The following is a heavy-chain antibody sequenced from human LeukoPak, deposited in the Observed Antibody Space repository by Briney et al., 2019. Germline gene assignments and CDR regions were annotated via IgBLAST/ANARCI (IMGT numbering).Heavy chain of an antibody. V-gene: IGHV4-39*01. D-gene: IGHD5-24*01. J-gene: IGHJ3*02. CDR3: ARTVEVSTILSAIDI. Sequence: SETLSLTCTVSGGSISSSNYYWGWIRQSPGKGLEWIGSISYSGSAYYNPSLKSRVTISADTSKNQFSLKVSSVTATDTAMYYCARTVEVSTILSAIDIWGQGTMVTDSS. CDR1: GGSISSSNYY. CDR2: ISYSGSA.